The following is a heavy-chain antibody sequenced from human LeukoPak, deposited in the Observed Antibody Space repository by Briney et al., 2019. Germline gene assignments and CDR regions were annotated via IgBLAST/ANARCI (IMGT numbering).Heavy chain of an antibody. CDR1: GFTFSSYS. J-gene: IGHJ4*02. D-gene: IGHD3-3*01. CDR3: AKVSIFGVVIGY. V-gene: IGHV3-21*01. Sequence: GGSLRLSCAASGFTFSSYSMNWVRQAPGKGLEWVSSISSSSSYIYYADSVKGRFTISRDNAKNSLYLQMNSLRAEDTAVYYCAKVSIFGVVIGYWGQGTLVTVSS. CDR2: ISSSSSYI.